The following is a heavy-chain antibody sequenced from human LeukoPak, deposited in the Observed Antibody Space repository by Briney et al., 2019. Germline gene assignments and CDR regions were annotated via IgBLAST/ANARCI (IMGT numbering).Heavy chain of an antibody. V-gene: IGHV3-11*03. CDR2: ISSSSSYT. D-gene: IGHD4-17*01. CDR3: ASGVTYGDLSVYFDY. Sequence: GGSLRLSCAASGFTFSDYYMSWIRQAPGKGLEWVSYISSSSSYTNYADSVKGRFTISRDNAKNSLYLQMNSLRAEDTAVYYCASGVTYGDLSVYFDYWGQGTLVTVSS. CDR1: GFTFSDYY. J-gene: IGHJ4*02.